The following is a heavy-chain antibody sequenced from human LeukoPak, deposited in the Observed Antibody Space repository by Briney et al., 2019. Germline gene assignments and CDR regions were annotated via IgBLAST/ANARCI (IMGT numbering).Heavy chain of an antibody. J-gene: IGHJ4*02. CDR2: INPNSGGT. Sequence: ASVKVSFKASGYTFTDRYMHCVREAPGQGLEWMGWINPNSGGTNYAQKFQGRVTMTRDTSISTAYMGLSRLRSDDTAVYYCARVQVVAAAYWGQGTLVTVSS. D-gene: IGHD2-15*01. V-gene: IGHV1-2*02. CDR3: ARVQVVAAAY. CDR1: GYTFTDRY.